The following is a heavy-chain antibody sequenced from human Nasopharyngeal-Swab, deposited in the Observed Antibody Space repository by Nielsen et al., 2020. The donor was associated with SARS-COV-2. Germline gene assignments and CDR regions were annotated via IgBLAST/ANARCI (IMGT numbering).Heavy chain of an antibody. CDR2: INPSGGST. J-gene: IGHJ2*01. CDR3: ARGPKTVVVTATNWYFDL. CDR1: GYTFTSYY. V-gene: IGHV1-46*01. D-gene: IGHD2-21*02. Sequence: ASVKVSCKASGYTFTSYYMHWVRQAPGQGLEWMGIINPSGGSTSYAQKFQGRVTMTRDTSTSTVYMELSSLRSEDTAVYYFARGPKTVVVTATNWYFDLWGRGTLVTVSS.